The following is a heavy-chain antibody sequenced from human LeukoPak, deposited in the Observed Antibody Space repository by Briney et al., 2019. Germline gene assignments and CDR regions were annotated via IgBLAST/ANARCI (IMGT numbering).Heavy chain of an antibody. CDR2: ISGSGGST. CDR1: GFTFSSYA. J-gene: IGHJ4*02. D-gene: IGHD3-22*01. V-gene: IGHV3-23*01. Sequence: PGASLRLSCAASGFTFSSYAMSWVRQAPGKGLEWVSAISGSGGSTYYADSVKGRFTISRDNSKNTLYLQMNSLRAGDTAVYYCAKDPWDYYDSSGYYCWGQGTLVTVSS. CDR3: AKDPWDYYDSSGYYC.